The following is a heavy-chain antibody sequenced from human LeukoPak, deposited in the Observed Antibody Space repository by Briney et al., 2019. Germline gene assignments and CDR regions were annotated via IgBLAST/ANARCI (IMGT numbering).Heavy chain of an antibody. J-gene: IGHJ6*02. Sequence: ASVKVSCKASGYTFTGYYMHWVRQAPGQGLEWMGRINPNSGGTNYAQKFQGGVTMTRDTSISTAYMELSSLRSEDTAVYYCARDAYDSSGCYSLIYYYYYGMDVWGQGTTVTVSS. D-gene: IGHD3-22*01. CDR2: INPNSGGT. CDR1: GYTFTGYY. CDR3: ARDAYDSSGCYSLIYYYYYGMDV. V-gene: IGHV1-2*06.